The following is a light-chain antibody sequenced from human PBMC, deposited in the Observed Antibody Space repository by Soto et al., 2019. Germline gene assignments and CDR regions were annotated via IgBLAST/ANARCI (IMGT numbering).Light chain of an antibody. V-gene: IGKV1-17*01. CDR2: DAS. J-gene: IGKJ1*01. CDR3: QQYNSYSGT. Sequence: DIQLTQAPSFLSASVGDRVTITCRASQGIRNDLGWYQQKPGKAPKLLIYDASSLESGVPSRFSGSGSGTEFTLTISSLQPDDFATYYCQQYNSYSGTFGQGTKVDIK. CDR1: QGIRND.